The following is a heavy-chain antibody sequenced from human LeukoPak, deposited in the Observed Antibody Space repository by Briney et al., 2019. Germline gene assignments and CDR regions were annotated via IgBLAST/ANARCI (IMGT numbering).Heavy chain of an antibody. CDR3: AKVGGGEAGHFDY. CDR2: ISYDGSNK. CDR1: GFTFSSYG. V-gene: IGHV3-30*18. J-gene: IGHJ4*02. D-gene: IGHD3-16*01. Sequence: GRSLRLSCAASGFTFSSYGMHWVRQAPGKGLEWVAVISYDGSNKYYADSVKGRFTISRDNSKNTLYLQMNSLRAEDTAVYYCAKVGGGEAGHFDYWGQGTLVTVSS.